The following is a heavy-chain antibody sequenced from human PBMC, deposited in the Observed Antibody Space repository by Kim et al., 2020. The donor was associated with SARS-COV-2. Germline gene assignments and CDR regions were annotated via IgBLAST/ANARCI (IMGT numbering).Heavy chain of an antibody. Sequence: GGSLRLSCAASGFTFSSYAMSWVRQAPGKGLEWVSVIYSGGSSTYYADSVKGRFTISRDNSKNTLYLQMNSLRAEDTAVYYCACSWGFGELGPSAFDIWGQGTMVTVSS. CDR1: GFTFSSYA. V-gene: IGHV3-23*03. CDR3: ACSWGFGELGPSAFDI. CDR2: IYSGGSST. J-gene: IGHJ3*02. D-gene: IGHD3-10*01.